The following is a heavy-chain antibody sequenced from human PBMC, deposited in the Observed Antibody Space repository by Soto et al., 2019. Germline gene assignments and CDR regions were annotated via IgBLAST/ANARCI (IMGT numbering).Heavy chain of an antibody. V-gene: IGHV1-69*13. CDR3: ARAPRQWLVGDWFDP. D-gene: IGHD6-19*01. CDR2: IIPIFGTA. Sequence: SVKVSCKASGGTFSSYAISWVRQAPGQGLEWMGGIIPIFGTANYAQKFQGRVTITADESTSTAYMELSSLRSEDTAVYYCARAPRQWLVGDWFDPWGQGTVVTVSS. J-gene: IGHJ5*02. CDR1: GGTFSSYA.